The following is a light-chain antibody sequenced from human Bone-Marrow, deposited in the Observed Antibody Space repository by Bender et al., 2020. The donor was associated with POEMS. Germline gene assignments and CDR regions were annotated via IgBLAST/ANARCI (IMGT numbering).Light chain of an antibody. Sequence: QSALTQPPSASGSLGQSVTISCIGTTSDVGGYTSVSWYQHHPGKAPKLIIYEVSKRPSGVSNRFSGSKSGNTASLAISGLRSEDEADYYCATWDDSLSAVVIGGGTKLTVL. J-gene: IGLJ2*01. CDR3: ATWDDSLSAVV. V-gene: IGLV2-8*01. CDR1: TSDVGGYTS. CDR2: EVS.